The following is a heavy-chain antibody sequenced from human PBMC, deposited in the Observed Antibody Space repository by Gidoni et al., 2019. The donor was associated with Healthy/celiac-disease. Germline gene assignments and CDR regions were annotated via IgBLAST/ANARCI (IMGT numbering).Heavy chain of an antibody. V-gene: IGHV3-11*01. CDR2: ISSSVSTI. CDR3: ARDRYYGSGSPPMDV. Sequence: QVQLVESGGGVFKPGGCMRLSCAAAGFHFSDDYMSWIRQAPGKWLEWVSYISSSVSTIYYADSVKGRFTISKDNAKNSLYLQMNSLRAEDTAVYYCARDRYYGSGSPPMDVWGQGTTVTVSS. CDR1: GFHFSDDY. J-gene: IGHJ6*02. D-gene: IGHD3-10*01.